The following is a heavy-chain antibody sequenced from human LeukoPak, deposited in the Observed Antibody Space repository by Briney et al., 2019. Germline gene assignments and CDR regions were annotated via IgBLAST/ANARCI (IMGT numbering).Heavy chain of an antibody. CDR2: ISGSGATT. J-gene: IGHJ6*02. V-gene: IGHV3-23*01. CDR1: GFTFSNYA. Sequence: PGGSLRLSCAASGFTFSNYAMSWVRQAPGKGLEWVSVISGSGATTDHADSVMGRFTISRDNSKNTLYLQLDSLGADDTAVYFCAKGLWGAYYYGMDVWGQGTTVTVSS. CDR3: AKGLWGAYYYGMDV. D-gene: IGHD3-16*01.